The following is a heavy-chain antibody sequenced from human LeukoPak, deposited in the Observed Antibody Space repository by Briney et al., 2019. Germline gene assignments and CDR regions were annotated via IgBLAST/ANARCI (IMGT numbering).Heavy chain of an antibody. Sequence: SETLSLTCTVSGGSISSSSYYWGWIRQPPGKGLEWIGSIYYSGSTYYNPSLKSRVTISVDTSKNQFSLKLSSVTAADTAVYYCASRGMAARNLDYWGQGTLVTVSS. V-gene: IGHV4-39*01. CDR3: ASRGMAARNLDY. CDR2: IYYSGST. D-gene: IGHD6-6*01. J-gene: IGHJ4*02. CDR1: GGSISSSSYY.